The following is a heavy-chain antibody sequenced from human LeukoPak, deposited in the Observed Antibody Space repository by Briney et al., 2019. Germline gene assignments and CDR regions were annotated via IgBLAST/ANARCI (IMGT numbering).Heavy chain of an antibody. J-gene: IGHJ6*02. CDR2: IKQDGSEK. CDR1: GFTLSSHW. D-gene: IGHD6-19*01. V-gene: IGHV3-7*01. CDR3: ARDNSAWRYGMDV. Sequence: PGGSLRLSCEASGFTLSSHWMSWVRQAPGKGLEWVAIIKQDGSEKDYVDSVTGRFTISRDNAKNSLYLQMNSLRDEDTAVYYCARDNSAWRYGMDVWGQGTTVTVSS.